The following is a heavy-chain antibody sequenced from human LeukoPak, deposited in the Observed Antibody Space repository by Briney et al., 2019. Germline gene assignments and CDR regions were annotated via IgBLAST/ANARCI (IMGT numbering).Heavy chain of an antibody. D-gene: IGHD3-10*01. J-gene: IGHJ4*02. CDR3: ARDQMLRDGVFFDY. V-gene: IGHV3-7*01. CDR1: GFTFSSYW. CDR2: IKQDGSEK. Sequence: PGGSLRLSCAASGFTFSSYWMSWVRQAPGKGLEWVAKIKQDGSEKYYVDSVKGRFTISRDNAKNSLYLQMNSLRAEDTAVYYCARDQMLRDGVFFDYWGQGTLVIVSS.